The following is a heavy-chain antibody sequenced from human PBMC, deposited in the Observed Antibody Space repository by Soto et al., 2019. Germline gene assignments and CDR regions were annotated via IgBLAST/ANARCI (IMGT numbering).Heavy chain of an antibody. V-gene: IGHV4-59*01. CDR3: ASSIGSAASSLYGLDV. D-gene: IGHD6-13*01. J-gene: IGHJ6*02. CDR2: IYYTGTT. Sequence: SETLSLTCTVSGGSISCYYWSWIRQPPGKGLEWIGYIYYTGTTNYNPSLKSRVTMSGDTSKNQFSLKVTSVTAADTAVYYCASSIGSAASSLYGLDVWGRGTTVTVSS. CDR1: GGSISCYY.